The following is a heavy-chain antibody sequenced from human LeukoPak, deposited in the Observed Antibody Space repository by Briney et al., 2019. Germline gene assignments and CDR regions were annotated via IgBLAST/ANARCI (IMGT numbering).Heavy chain of an antibody. CDR3: TRDGSGWFQH. V-gene: IGHV3-11*06. CDR1: GFTFSDYY. J-gene: IGHJ1*01. CDR2: ISSTSGYT. Sequence: GGSLRLSCAASGFTFSDYYMTWIRQAPGKGLELVSYISSTSGYTDYADSVKGRFTISRDNAKNSLFLQMNSLRAEDTAVYYCTRDGSGWFQHWGQGTLVTVSS. D-gene: IGHD6-19*01.